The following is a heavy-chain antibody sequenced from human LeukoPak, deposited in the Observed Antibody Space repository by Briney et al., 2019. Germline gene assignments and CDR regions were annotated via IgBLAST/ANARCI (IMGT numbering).Heavy chain of an antibody. CDR2: IGAGDKYT. V-gene: IGHV3-23*01. Sequence: GGSLRLSCAASGFTLRNYAMSWVRQAPGKGLEWVSSIGAGDKYTYYGDSVKGRFTISRDNSKNTLYLQMNSLRAEDTAVYYCAIPYGDYPTEVDPWGQGTLVTVSS. J-gene: IGHJ5*02. CDR1: GFTLRNYA. D-gene: IGHD4-17*01. CDR3: AIPYGDYPTEVDP.